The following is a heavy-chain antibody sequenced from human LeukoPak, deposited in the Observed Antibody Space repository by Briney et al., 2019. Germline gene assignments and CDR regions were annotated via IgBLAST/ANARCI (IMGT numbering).Heavy chain of an antibody. Sequence: GASVKVSCKASGDTFGRYAVSWVRQAPGQGLEWLGGIIPIFPRRNYAQKFQGRLTITTDESTGTAYMELSNLRSEDTAVYFCAREGPIKIFGVVVRSDAFDLWGQGTMVTVSS. V-gene: IGHV1-69*05. D-gene: IGHD3-3*01. CDR1: GDTFGRYA. CDR2: IIPIFPRR. CDR3: AREGPIKIFGVVVRSDAFDL. J-gene: IGHJ3*01.